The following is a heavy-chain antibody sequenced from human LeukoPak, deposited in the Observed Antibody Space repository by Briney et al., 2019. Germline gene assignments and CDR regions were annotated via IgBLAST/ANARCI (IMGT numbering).Heavy chain of an antibody. CDR2: ASGKSRAI. Sequence: GGSLRLSCAASGFTFSDYGINWVRQAPGKGLEWLSFASGKSRAIYYADSVKGRFTISRDNAKESVYLHMSSLRAEDTAVYYCARESLTDIVVVGAFDIWGQGTMVTVSS. CDR1: GFTFSDYG. CDR3: ARESLTDIVVVGAFDI. V-gene: IGHV3-48*04. D-gene: IGHD2-15*01. J-gene: IGHJ3*02.